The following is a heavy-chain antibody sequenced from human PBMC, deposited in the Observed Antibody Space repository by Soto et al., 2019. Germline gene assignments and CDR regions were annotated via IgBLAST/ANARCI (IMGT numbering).Heavy chain of an antibody. CDR3: ARSVDP. Sequence: SETLSLTCSVSGSPISSYYWGWFRLPPGQGLQWVGYIYYTGTTSYNPSLKGRVTVSLDTSKKQFSLKLRSVTAADTAVYYCARSVDPWGQGTLVTVSS. V-gene: IGHV4-59*04. CDR2: IYYTGTT. J-gene: IGHJ5*02. CDR1: GSPISSYY.